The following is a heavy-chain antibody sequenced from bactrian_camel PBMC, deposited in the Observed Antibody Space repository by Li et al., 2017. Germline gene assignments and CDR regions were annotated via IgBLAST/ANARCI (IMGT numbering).Heavy chain of an antibody. CDR2: IASDGET. CDR1: GAPYNSQC. V-gene: IGHV3S53*01. CDR3: AKAGGNWPVSFGY. D-gene: IGHD8*01. Sequence: VQLVESGGGLVQSGGSLRLSCVVPGAPYNSQCMGWVRQAPGKEREGVAAIASDGETSYRDSVEGRFTISRDNAKNTVYLQLNSLKTEDMAMYYCAKAGGNWPVSFGYWGQGTQVTV. J-gene: IGHJ6*01.